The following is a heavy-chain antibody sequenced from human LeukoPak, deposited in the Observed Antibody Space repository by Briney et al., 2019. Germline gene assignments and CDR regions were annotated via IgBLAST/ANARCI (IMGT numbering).Heavy chain of an antibody. CDR1: GFTFSSYA. CDR2: ISVSGGST. J-gene: IGHJ4*02. V-gene: IGHV3-23*01. CDR3: ANHLEYCTSTGSCSFFDY. Sequence: GGSLRLSCAASGFTFSSYAMSWVRQAPGKGLEWVSSISVSGGSTYYADSVKGRFTISRDNSKNTLYLQMNSLRADDTAVYYCANHLEYCTSTGSCSFFDYWGQGTLVTVSS. D-gene: IGHD2/OR15-2a*01.